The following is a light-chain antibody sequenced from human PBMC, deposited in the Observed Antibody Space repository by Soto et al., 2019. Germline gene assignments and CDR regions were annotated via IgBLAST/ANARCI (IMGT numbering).Light chain of an antibody. CDR1: QSVSSN. J-gene: IGKJ3*01. Sequence: EIVMTQSPATLSVSPGERATLSCRASQSVSSNLAWYQQKPGQAPRLLIYGASTRATGTPARFSGSGSGTEFTLTISSLQSEDFAVYYCQQYNNWPPVTFGPGTKVDIK. CDR3: QQYNNWPPVT. V-gene: IGKV3-15*01. CDR2: GAS.